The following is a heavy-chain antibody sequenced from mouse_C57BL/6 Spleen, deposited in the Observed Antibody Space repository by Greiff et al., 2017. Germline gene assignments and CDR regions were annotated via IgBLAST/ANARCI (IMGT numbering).Heavy chain of an antibody. J-gene: IGHJ2*01. V-gene: IGHV5-4*01. CDR1: GFTFSSYA. D-gene: IGHD4-1*01. CDR2: ISGGGSYN. CDR3: ASELTGTFDC. Sequence: EVQLVESGGGLVKPGGSLKLSCAASGFTFSSYAMSWVRQTPEKRLEWVATISGGGSYNYNPDNVKGRFTITSDNAKNNLYLRMSHLKSEDTAIYCCASELTGTFDCWGQGTTLAVSS.